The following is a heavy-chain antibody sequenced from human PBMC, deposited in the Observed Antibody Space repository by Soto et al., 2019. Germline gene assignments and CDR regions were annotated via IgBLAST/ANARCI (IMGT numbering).Heavy chain of an antibody. Sequence: ASVKVSCKASGYTFNVYYTHWVRQAPGQGLEWMGWINPNSGGTNYAQKFQGRVTMTRDTSISTAYMELSGLRPDDTAVYYCASGFNSCYKACAFDIWGQGTMVTVSS. CDR3: ASGFNSCYKACAFDI. CDR2: INPNSGGT. CDR1: GYTFNVYY. D-gene: IGHD2-2*02. J-gene: IGHJ3*02. V-gene: IGHV1-2*02.